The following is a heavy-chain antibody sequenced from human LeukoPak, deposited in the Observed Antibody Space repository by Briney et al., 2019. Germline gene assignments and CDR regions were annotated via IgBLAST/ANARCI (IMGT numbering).Heavy chain of an antibody. CDR3: ARPLTPTYSSSWYEGY. J-gene: IGHJ4*02. CDR1: GGSISSYY. D-gene: IGHD6-13*01. CDR2: IYTSGST. Sequence: SETLSLTCTVSGGSISSYYWSWIRQPAGKGLEWIGRIYTSGSTNYNPSLKSRVTMSVDTSKNQFSLKLSSVTAADTAVYYCARPLTPTYSSSWYEGYWGQGTLVTVSS. V-gene: IGHV4-4*07.